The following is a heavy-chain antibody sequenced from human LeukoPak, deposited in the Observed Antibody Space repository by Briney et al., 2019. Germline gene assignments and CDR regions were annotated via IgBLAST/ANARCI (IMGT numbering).Heavy chain of an antibody. CDR3: ARRGGHSWDVGNWFDP. CDR1: GDSIRTTSF. CDR2: ASYSGIN. D-gene: IGHD6-13*01. Sequence: SETLSLTCLVSGDSIRTTSFWGWIRQPPGMGLGWIASASYSGINYYNPSLRSRVIVSADTSKNQFSLRLTSVTAADTAVYYCARRGGHSWDVGNWFDPWGQGILVTVSS. J-gene: IGHJ5*02. V-gene: IGHV4-39*01.